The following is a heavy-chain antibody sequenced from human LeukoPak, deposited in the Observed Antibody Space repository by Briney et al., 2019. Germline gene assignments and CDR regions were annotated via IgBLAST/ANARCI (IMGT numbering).Heavy chain of an antibody. J-gene: IGHJ3*02. V-gene: IGHV3-30-3*01. CDR2: ISYDGSNK. CDR1: GFTFSSYA. Sequence: PGGSLRLSCAASGFTFSSYAMHWVRQAPGKGLEWVAVISYDGSNKYYADSVKGRFTISRDNSKNTLYLQMNSLRAEDTAVYYCTGDYGPYAFDIWGQGTMVTVSS. D-gene: IGHD3-16*01. CDR3: TGDYGPYAFDI.